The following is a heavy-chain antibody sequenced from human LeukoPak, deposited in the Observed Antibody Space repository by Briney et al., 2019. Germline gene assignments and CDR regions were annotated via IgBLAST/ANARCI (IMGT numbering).Heavy chain of an antibody. J-gene: IGHJ3*01. CDR1: GFTFDDYA. CDR3: AKASGPEAFDV. D-gene: IGHD1-14*01. CDR2: ISWNVNNI. Sequence: GGSLRLSCAASGFTFDDYAMHWVRQAPGKGLEWVSGISWNVNNIGYADSVKGRFTVSRDNAKNSLYLQMNSLRAEDTAVYYCAKASGPEAFDVWGQGTVVTVSS. V-gene: IGHV3-9*01.